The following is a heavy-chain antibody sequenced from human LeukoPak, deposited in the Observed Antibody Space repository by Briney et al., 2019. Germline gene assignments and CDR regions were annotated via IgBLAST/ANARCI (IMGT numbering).Heavy chain of an antibody. D-gene: IGHD6-13*01. V-gene: IGHV4-38-2*02. CDR2: IYHSGST. CDR3: ARAYSSPQGWFDP. J-gene: IGHJ5*02. CDR1: GYSISSGYY. Sequence: SEILSLTCTVSGYSISSGYYWGWIRPPPGKGLEWIGSIYHSGSTYYNPSLKSRVTISVDTSKNQFSLKLSSVTAADTAVYYCARAYSSPQGWFDPWGQGTLVTVSS.